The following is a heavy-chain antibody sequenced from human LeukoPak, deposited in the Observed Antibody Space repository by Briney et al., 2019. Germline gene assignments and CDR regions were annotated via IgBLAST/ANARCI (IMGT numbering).Heavy chain of an antibody. J-gene: IGHJ5*02. CDR2: IYPGDSDT. Sequence: GESLKISWKGSGYSFTSYWIGWVRQMPGKGLEGMGIIYPGDSDTRYSPSFQGKLTISADKSISTAYLQWSSLKASDTAMYYCARQRPPSWFDPWGQGTLVTVSS. CDR1: GYSFTSYW. CDR3: ARQRPPSWFDP. V-gene: IGHV5-51*01.